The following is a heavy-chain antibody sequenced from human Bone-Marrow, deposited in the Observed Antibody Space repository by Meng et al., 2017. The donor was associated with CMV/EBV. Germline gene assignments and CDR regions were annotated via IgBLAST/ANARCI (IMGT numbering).Heavy chain of an antibody. CDR1: GYTFTSYG. Sequence: ASAKVSCKASGYTFTSYGISWVRQAPGQGLEWMGWISAYNGNTNYAQKLQGRVTMTTDTSTSTAYMELRSLRSDDTAVYYCARDGAAAGPYYYYYGLDVWGQGTTATVSS. CDR3: ARDGAAAGPYYYYYGLDV. V-gene: IGHV1-18*01. D-gene: IGHD6-13*01. CDR2: ISAYNGNT. J-gene: IGHJ6*02.